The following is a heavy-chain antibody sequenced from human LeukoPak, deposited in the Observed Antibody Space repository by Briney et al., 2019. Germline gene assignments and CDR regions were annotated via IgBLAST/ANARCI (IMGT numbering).Heavy chain of an antibody. CDR1: GFSISNYW. J-gene: IGHJ3*02. Sequence: GESLRLSCAASGFSISNYWMTWVRQAPGKGLECVANIKGDGSEKNYVDSVKGRFTISRDNAKNSLYLQMNSLRAEDTAVYYCASEEEMATMSDAFDIWGQGTMVTVSS. D-gene: IGHD5-12*01. CDR2: IKGDGSEK. V-gene: IGHV3-7*03. CDR3: ASEEEMATMSDAFDI.